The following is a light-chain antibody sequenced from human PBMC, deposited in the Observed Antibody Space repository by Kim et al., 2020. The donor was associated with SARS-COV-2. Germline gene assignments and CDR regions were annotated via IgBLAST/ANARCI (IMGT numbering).Light chain of an antibody. Sequence: DIQMTQSPSTLSASVGDRVTITCRASQSISSWLAWYQQRPGKAPKVLIYRASSLESGVPSRFSGSVSGTEFTLTISSLQPDDFATYYCQQYNSYPLTFGQGTKVDIK. CDR2: RAS. J-gene: IGKJ1*01. V-gene: IGKV1-5*03. CDR3: QQYNSYPLT. CDR1: QSISSW.